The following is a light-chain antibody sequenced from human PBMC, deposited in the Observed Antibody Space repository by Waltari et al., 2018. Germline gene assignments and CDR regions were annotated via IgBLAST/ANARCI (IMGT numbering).Light chain of an antibody. J-gene: IGKJ3*01. CDR1: QSLLYSSNNKNY. Sequence: DIVMTQSPDSLAVSLGERATIDCRSSQSLLYSSNNKNYLAWYQQRPIQPPKLLFYWASSRESGVPDRFTAAGSGTHFTLTITSLQAEDVAVYYCQQYYDTPFTFGPGTKVDI. CDR3: QQYYDTPFT. V-gene: IGKV4-1*01. CDR2: WAS.